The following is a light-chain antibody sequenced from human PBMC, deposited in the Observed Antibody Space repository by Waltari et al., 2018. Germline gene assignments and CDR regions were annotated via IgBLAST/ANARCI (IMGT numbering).Light chain of an antibody. Sequence: QSVLTQPPSASGTPGQRVTIPCSGSSSHIGSNYVSWYQHLPGTTPKLLISRNDQRPSGVTDRFSGSKSGTSASLDISGLRSEDEGDYYCAAWDGGVSGPHVFGTGTKVTVL. J-gene: IGLJ1*01. CDR3: AAWDGGVSGPHV. CDR1: SSHIGSNY. CDR2: RND. V-gene: IGLV1-47*01.